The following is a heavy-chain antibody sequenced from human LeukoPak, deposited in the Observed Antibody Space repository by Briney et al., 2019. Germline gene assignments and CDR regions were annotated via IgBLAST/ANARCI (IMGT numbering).Heavy chain of an antibody. D-gene: IGHD3-22*01. Sequence: SGGSLRLSCAASGFTFSNYWMHWVRQAPGKGLVWVSHINSDGINTSYADSVKGRFTISRDNAKNTLNLQMNSLRAEDTAVYYCARDLGQYYDTSDNWFDPWGQGTLVTVSS. CDR3: ARDLGQYYDTSDNWFDP. V-gene: IGHV3-74*01. CDR2: INSDGINT. J-gene: IGHJ5*02. CDR1: GFTFSNYW.